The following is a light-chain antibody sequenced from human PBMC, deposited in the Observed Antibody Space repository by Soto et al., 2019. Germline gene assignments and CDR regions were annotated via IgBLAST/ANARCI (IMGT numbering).Light chain of an antibody. CDR3: QKRSNWPLT. CDR1: QSVSSY. V-gene: IGKV3-11*01. Sequence: EIVLTQSPATLSLSPGERATLSCRASQSVSSYLAWYQQKPGQAPRLLIYDASNMATGIPARFSGSGSGTDSTLTISSLEPEDFAVYYCQKRSNWPLTFGGGTKVEIK. CDR2: DAS. J-gene: IGKJ4*01.